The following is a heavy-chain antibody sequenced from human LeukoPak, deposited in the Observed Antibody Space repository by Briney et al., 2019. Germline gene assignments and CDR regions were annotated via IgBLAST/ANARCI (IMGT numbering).Heavy chain of an antibody. CDR3: AVGRKLLWFGELGGFDY. V-gene: IGHV1-18*01. J-gene: IGHJ4*02. D-gene: IGHD3-10*01. CDR1: GYTFTSYG. Sequence: ASVKVSCKASGYTFTSYGISWVRQAPGQGLEWMGWISAYNGNTNYAQKLQGRVTMTTDTSTSTAYMELRSLRSDDTAVYYCAVGRKLLWFGELGGFDYWGQGTLVIVSS. CDR2: ISAYNGNT.